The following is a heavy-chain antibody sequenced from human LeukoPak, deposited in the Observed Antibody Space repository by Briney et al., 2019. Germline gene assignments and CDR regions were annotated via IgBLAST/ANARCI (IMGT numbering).Heavy chain of an antibody. V-gene: IGHV4-34*01. CDR3: ARGRGYCSGGSCINWIDP. CDR2: INHSGST. J-gene: IGHJ5*02. D-gene: IGHD2-15*01. Sequence: SETLSLTCAVYGGSFSGYYWSWIRQPPGKGLEWIGEINHSGSTNYNPSLKSRVTISVDTSKNQFSLNLRSVTAADTAVYYCARGRGYCSGGSCINWIDPWGQGTLVTVSS. CDR1: GGSFSGYY.